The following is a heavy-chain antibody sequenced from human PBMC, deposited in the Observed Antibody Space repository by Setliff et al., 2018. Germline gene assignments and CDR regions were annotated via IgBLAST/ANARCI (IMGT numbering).Heavy chain of an antibody. CDR1: GVTVSAYD. D-gene: IGHD2-2*01. CDR3: ARDGVFYAMDV. J-gene: IGHJ6*02. CDR2: LDNDGST. Sequence: PGGSLRLSCAASGVTVSAYDMSWVRQAPGKGLEWVSLLDNDGSTYYSDSVRGRFTISRDNADNSLYLQMNSLRADDTALYYCARDGVFYAMDVWGQGTTVTVSS. V-gene: IGHV3-53*01.